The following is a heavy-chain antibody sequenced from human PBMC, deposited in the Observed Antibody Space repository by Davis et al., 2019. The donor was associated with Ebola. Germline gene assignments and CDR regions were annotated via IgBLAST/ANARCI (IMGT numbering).Heavy chain of an antibody. V-gene: IGHV1-18*01. CDR2: ISAYNGNT. J-gene: IGHJ4*02. D-gene: IGHD6-13*01. Sequence: ASVKVSCKASGYTFTSYGISWVRQAPGQGLEWMGWISAYNGNTNYAQKLQGRVTMTTDKSTSTAYMELSSLRSEDTAVYYCAGEYSSSWYRTFDYWGQGTLVTVSS. CDR3: AGEYSSSWYRTFDY. CDR1: GYTFTSYG.